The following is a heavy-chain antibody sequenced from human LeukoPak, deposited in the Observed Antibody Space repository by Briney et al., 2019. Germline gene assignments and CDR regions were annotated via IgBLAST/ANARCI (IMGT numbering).Heavy chain of an antibody. CDR1: GFTLSSYG. V-gene: IGHV3-30*18. CDR3: AKKYSSSWYVWFDP. J-gene: IGHJ5*02. D-gene: IGHD6-13*01. Sequence: GGSLRLSCAASGFTLSSYGMHWVRQAPGKGLEWVAVISYDGSNKYYADSVKGRFTISRDNSKNTLYLQMNSLRAEGTAVYYCAKKYSSSWYVWFDPWGQGTLVTVSS. CDR2: ISYDGSNK.